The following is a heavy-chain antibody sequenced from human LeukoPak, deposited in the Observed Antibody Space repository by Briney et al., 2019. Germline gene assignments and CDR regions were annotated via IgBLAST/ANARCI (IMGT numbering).Heavy chain of an antibody. V-gene: IGHV3-53*01. CDR1: GLTVSSNY. CDR3: ARDRLGDYDHSGYYDK. CDR2: IYSGGST. D-gene: IGHD3-22*01. J-gene: IGHJ4*02. Sequence: GGSLRLSCAVSGLTVSSNYMSWVRQAPGKGLEWVSAIYSGGSTFYADSVKGRFTISRDNAKNSVYLQMNNLGAEDTAVYYCARDRLGDYDHSGYYDKWGQGTLVTVSS.